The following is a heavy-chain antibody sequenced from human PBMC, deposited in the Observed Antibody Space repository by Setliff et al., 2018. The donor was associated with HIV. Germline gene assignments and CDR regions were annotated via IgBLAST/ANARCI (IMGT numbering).Heavy chain of an antibody. CDR3: ARDLAVHYDYVWGSYRYTGDAFDI. Sequence: PGGSLRLSCAASGFTFSSYWMSWVRQAPGKGLEWVANIKKDGSEKYYVDSVKGRFTISRDNAKNSLYLQMNSLRAEDTAVYYCARDLAVHYDYVWGSYRYTGDAFDIWGQGTMVT. CDR2: IKKDGSEK. V-gene: IGHV3-7*01. J-gene: IGHJ3*02. CDR1: GFTFSSYW. D-gene: IGHD3-16*02.